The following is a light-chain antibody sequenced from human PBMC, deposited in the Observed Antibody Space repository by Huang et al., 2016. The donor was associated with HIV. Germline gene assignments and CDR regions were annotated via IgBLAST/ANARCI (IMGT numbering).Light chain of an antibody. J-gene: IGKJ2*01. CDR1: QSLEYSDGNTY. CDR2: NVF. V-gene: IGKV2-30*01. CDR3: MQGTHWPPYT. Sequence: DVVLNQSPLSQPVTLGQSASISCRSSQSLEYSDGNTYLSWFHQRPGQSPRRLIYNVFKRDSGVPDRFSGSGSGTDFTLKISRVEAEDVGIYYCMQGTHWPPYTFGQGTKLEI.